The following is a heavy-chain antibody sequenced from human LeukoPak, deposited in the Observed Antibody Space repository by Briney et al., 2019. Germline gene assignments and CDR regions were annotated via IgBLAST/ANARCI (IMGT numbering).Heavy chain of an antibody. CDR3: ARGRYGDYH. J-gene: IGHJ4*02. Sequence: PGGSLRLSCVASGFTVSSDYISWVRQAPGKGLEWVSVIYSDGSTYYADSVKGRFTISRENAKSTLYLHMNILRVEDTAVYYCARGRYGDYHWGQGILVTVSS. D-gene: IGHD4-17*01. V-gene: IGHV3-66*01. CDR1: GFTVSSDY. CDR2: IYSDGST.